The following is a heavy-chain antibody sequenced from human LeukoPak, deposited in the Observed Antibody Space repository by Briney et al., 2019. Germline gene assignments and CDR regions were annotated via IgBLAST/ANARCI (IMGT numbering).Heavy chain of an antibody. Sequence: GGTLRLSCAASGFTFSSYGMSWVRQAPGKGLEWVSAISGSGGSTYYADSVKGRFTISRDNSKNTLYLQMNSLRAEDTAVYYCARADWDTAMIDYWGQGTLVTVSS. J-gene: IGHJ4*02. D-gene: IGHD5-18*01. CDR3: ARADWDTAMIDY. V-gene: IGHV3-23*01. CDR2: ISGSGGST. CDR1: GFTFSSYG.